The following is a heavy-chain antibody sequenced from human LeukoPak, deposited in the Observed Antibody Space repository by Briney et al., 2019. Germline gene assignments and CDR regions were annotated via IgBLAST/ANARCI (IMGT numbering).Heavy chain of an antibody. CDR3: ATIVGASWFDP. CDR2: IYYSGST. Sequence: SETLSLTCTVSGGSISSGSYYWGWIRQPPGKGLEWIGNIYYSGSTYYNPSLKSRVTISVDTSKNQLSLKLSSVTAADTAVYYCATIVGASWFDPWGQGTLVTVSS. V-gene: IGHV4-39*01. D-gene: IGHD1-26*01. J-gene: IGHJ5*02. CDR1: GGSISSGSYY.